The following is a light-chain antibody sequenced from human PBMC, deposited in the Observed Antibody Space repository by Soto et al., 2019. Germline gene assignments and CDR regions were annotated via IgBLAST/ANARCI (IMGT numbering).Light chain of an antibody. J-gene: IGLJ2*01. Sequence: QSALTQPAFVSGSPGRSVTISCTGTSTDVGGFNYVSWYQHLPGRAPKLIIYDVTNRPSGISYRFSASKSGRTASLTISGLQAEDEADYYCSSYSSSTTLVVFGGGTKLTVL. CDR3: SSYSSSTTLVV. CDR2: DVT. V-gene: IGLV2-14*03. CDR1: STDVGGFNY.